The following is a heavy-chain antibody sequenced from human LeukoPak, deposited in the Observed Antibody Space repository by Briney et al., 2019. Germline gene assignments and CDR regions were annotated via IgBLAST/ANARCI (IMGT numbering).Heavy chain of an antibody. V-gene: IGHV3-33*01. CDR3: ARLSYGGYYFDY. CDR2: IWYDGSNK. Sequence: QTGGSLRLSCAASGFTFSSYGMHWVRQAPGKGLEWVAVIWYDGSNKYYADSVKGRFTISRDNSKNTLYLQMNSLRAEDTAVYYCARLSYGGYYFDYWGQGTRVTVSS. CDR1: GFTFSSYG. D-gene: IGHD5-18*01. J-gene: IGHJ4*02.